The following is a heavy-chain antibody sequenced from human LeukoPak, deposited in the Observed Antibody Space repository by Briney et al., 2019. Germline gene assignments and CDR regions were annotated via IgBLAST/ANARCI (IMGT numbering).Heavy chain of an antibody. D-gene: IGHD3-3*01. CDR1: GFTFSSYA. Sequence: PGGSLRLSCAASGFTFSSYAMSWVRQAPGKGLEWVSAISGSGGSTYYADSVKGRFTISRDNSKNTLYLQMNSLRAEDTAVYYCAKRPITIFGVVTPGWFDPWGQGTLVTVSS. J-gene: IGHJ5*02. V-gene: IGHV3-23*01. CDR2: ISGSGGST. CDR3: AKRPITIFGVVTPGWFDP.